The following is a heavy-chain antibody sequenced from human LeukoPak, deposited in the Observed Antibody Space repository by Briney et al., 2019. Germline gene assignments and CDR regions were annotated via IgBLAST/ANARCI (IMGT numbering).Heavy chain of an antibody. J-gene: IGHJ4*02. CDR3: ARDPPGGSGYEI. V-gene: IGHV4-59*01. CDR2: IYYSGST. D-gene: IGHD3-22*01. CDR1: GGSISSYY. Sequence: SETLSLTCTVSGGSISSYYWSWIRQPPGKGLEWIGYIYYSGSTNYNPSLKSRVTISVDTSKNQFSLKLSPVTAADTAVYYCARDPPGGSGYEIWGQGTLVTVSS.